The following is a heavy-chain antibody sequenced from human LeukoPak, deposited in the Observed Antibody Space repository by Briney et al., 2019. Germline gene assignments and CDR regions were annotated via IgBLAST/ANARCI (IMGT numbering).Heavy chain of an antibody. V-gene: IGHV4-59*01. J-gene: IGHJ4*02. CDR2: IYYSGST. Sequence: SETLSLSCTVSGGSISSYYWSWIRQPPGKGLEWIGYIYYSGSTNYNPSLKSRVTISVDTSKNQFSLKLSSVTAADTAVYYCARGGQLAIFGYWGQGTLVTVSS. D-gene: IGHD6-6*01. CDR1: GGSISSYY. CDR3: ARGGQLAIFGY.